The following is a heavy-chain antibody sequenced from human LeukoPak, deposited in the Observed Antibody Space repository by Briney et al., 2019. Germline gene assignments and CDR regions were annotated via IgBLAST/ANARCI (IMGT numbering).Heavy chain of an antibody. V-gene: IGHV3-23*01. CDR3: AKASSGWYYFDY. Sequence: GGSLILSCAASGFTFSSYAMSWVRHAPGKELEWVSAISGSGGSKYYADVVRGRFTISRDNSKNTLYLQMNSLRAEDTAVYYCAKASSGWYYFDYWGQGTLVTVSS. CDR1: GFTFSSYA. J-gene: IGHJ4*02. D-gene: IGHD6-19*01. CDR2: ISGSGGSK.